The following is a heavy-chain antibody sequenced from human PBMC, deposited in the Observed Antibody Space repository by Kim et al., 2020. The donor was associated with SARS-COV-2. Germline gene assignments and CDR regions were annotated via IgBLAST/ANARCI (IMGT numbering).Heavy chain of an antibody. Sequence: SSPALKSRLTITQDTSKTQVVLTMTNMDPVDTATYYCAHSYDILTRAFDIWGQGTMVTVSS. J-gene: IGHJ3*02. V-gene: IGHV2-5*01. CDR3: AHSYDILTRAFDI. D-gene: IGHD3-9*01.